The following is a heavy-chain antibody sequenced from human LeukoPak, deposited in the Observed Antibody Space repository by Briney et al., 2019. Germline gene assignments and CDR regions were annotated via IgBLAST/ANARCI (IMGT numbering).Heavy chain of an antibody. D-gene: IGHD3-9*01. CDR1: GFTFSSYD. Sequence: PGGSLRLSCAASGFTFSSYDMHWVRQGTGKGLEWVSAIGTAGDTYYPGSVKGRFTISRDNAKNSLYLQMNSLRAGDTAVYYCARSVSILTGYYNGWGQGTLVTVSS. CDR2: IGTAGDT. J-gene: IGHJ4*02. CDR3: ARSVSILTGYYNG. V-gene: IGHV3-13*04.